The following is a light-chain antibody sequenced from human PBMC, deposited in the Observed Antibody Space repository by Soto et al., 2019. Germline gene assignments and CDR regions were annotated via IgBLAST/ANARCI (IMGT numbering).Light chain of an antibody. CDR2: RNS. CDR3: AVWDDSLSGVV. Sequence: QSVLTQPPSASGTPGQRVTISRSGSRSNIGNNIVNCYQQLPEAAPKLLLYRNSQRPSGVPDRFSGSKSGTSASLAISGLHSEDEADYYCAVWDDSLSGVVFGGGTKLTVL. CDR1: RSNIGNNI. J-gene: IGLJ2*01. V-gene: IGLV1-44*01.